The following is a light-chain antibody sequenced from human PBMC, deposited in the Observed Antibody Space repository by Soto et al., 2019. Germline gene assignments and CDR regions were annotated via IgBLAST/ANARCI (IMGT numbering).Light chain of an antibody. CDR3: SSYTSSSTVV. J-gene: IGLJ2*01. CDR2: EVS. Sequence: QSALTQPPSASGPPGQSVTISCTGTSSDVGGYNYVSWYQQPPGKAPKLMIYEVSNRPSGVSNRFSGSKSGNTASLTISGLQAEDEADYYCSSYTSSSTVVFGGGTKLTVL. V-gene: IGLV2-14*01. CDR1: SSDVGGYNY.